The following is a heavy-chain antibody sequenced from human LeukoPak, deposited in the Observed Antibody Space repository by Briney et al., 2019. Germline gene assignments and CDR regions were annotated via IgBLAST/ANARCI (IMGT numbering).Heavy chain of an antibody. D-gene: IGHD3-3*01. CDR3: AKKAGPGLTIFGVGRWTFIDY. Sequence: GGSLRLSCAASGFTFSSYAMSWVRQAPGKGLEWVSAISGSGGSTYYADSVKGRFTISRDNSKNTLYLQMNSLRAEDTAVYYCAKKAGPGLTIFGVGRWTFIDYWGQGTLVTVSS. CDR2: ISGSGGST. CDR1: GFTFSSYA. J-gene: IGHJ4*02. V-gene: IGHV3-23*01.